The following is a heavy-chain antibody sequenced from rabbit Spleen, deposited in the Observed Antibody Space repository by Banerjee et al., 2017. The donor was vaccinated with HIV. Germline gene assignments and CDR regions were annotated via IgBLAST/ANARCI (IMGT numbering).Heavy chain of an antibody. D-gene: IGHD1-1*01. Sequence: QSLEESGGGLVKPGGTLTLTCKASGIDFSSYFYMCWVRQPPGKGLEWIACIAVGSGGFTYYASWAKGRFIMSRTSSTKVTLQMTSLTAADTATYFCARDLTDVIGWNFKLWGQGTLVTVS. J-gene: IGHJ4*01. CDR3: ARDLTDVIGWNFKL. CDR1: GIDFSSYFY. V-gene: IGHV1S40*01. CDR2: IAVGSGGFT.